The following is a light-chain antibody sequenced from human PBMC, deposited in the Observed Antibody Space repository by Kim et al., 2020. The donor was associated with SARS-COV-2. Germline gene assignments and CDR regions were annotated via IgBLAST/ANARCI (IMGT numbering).Light chain of an antibody. CDR2: ETS. CDR1: QSVGNS. Sequence: LSPGERATLSCRASQSVGNSLAWFQQKPGPAPRRLIFETSNRDTGIPARFSGSGSGTGFTLTISSLEPEDFAVYYCQQRYDWPLTFGGGTKVDIK. V-gene: IGKV3-11*01. J-gene: IGKJ4*01. CDR3: QQRYDWPLT.